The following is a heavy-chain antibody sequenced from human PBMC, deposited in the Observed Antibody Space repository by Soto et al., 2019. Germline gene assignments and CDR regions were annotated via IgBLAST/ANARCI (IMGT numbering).Heavy chain of an antibody. V-gene: IGHV1-69*13. CDR1: GGTFSSYA. J-gene: IGHJ6*02. D-gene: IGHD6-13*01. Sequence: ASVKVSCKASGGTFSSYAISWVRQAPGQGLEWMGGIIPIFGTANYAQKFQGRVTITADESTSTAYMELSSQRSEDTAVYYCARAHDSSWYFADFIGGYYYGMDVWGQGTTVTVS. CDR2: IIPIFGTA. CDR3: ARAHDSSWYFADFIGGYYYGMDV.